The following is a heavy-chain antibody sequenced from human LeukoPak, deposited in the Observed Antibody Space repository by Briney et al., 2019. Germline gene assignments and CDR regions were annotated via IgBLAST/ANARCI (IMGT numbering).Heavy chain of an antibody. V-gene: IGHV1-2*02. CDR2: INPNSGGT. J-gene: IGHJ4*02. Sequence: ASVKVSCKASGGTFSSYTISWVRQAPGQGLQWMGWINPNSGGTKYALTFQGRVTMTRDTSISTAHMELSRLTFDDTAVYYCAVMLTMVRGAVGDHWGQGTLVTVSS. CDR1: GGTFSSYT. D-gene: IGHD3-10*01. CDR3: AVMLTMVRGAVGDH.